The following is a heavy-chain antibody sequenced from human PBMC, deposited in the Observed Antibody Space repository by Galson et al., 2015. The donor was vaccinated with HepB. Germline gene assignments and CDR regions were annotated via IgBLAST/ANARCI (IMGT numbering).Heavy chain of an antibody. CDR2: ITTDGGRI. CDR3: VKERRLVVAPDRDDYYGMDV. J-gene: IGHJ6*02. CDR1: GFTFSNYA. Sequence: SLRLSCAASGFTFSNYAMHWVRQAPGKGLEYVSGITTDGGRIFYKDSVKDRFTISRDNSMEMLFLQMTSLRPDDTAAYFCVKERRLVVAPDRDDYYGMDVWGQGTAVTVSS. V-gene: IGHV3-64D*06. D-gene: IGHD2-15*01.